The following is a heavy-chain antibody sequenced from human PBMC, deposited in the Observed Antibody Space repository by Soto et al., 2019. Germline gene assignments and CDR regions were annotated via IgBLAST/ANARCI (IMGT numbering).Heavy chain of an antibody. CDR3: TRGLYCSGGSCYSIYYYYGMDV. Sequence: QVQLVQSGAEVKKPGSSVKVSCKASGGTFSSYAISWVRQAPGQGLEWMGGIIPIFGTANYAQKFQGRVTITADESTSTAYMELSSLRSEDTAVYYCTRGLYCSGGSCYSIYYYYGMDVWGQRTTVTVSS. D-gene: IGHD2-15*01. J-gene: IGHJ6*02. CDR2: IIPIFGTA. V-gene: IGHV1-69*01. CDR1: GGTFSSYA.